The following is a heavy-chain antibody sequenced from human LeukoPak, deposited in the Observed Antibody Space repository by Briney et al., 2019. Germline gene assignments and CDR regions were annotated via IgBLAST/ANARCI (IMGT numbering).Heavy chain of an antibody. V-gene: IGHV3-21*01. Sequence: GGSLRLSCAASGFTFSSYSMNWVRQAPGKVLEWVSSITSSSSYIFYADSVKGRFTISRDNAKNSLYLQMNSLRAEDTAVYYCASLRGAIAVAGTPYYYAMDVWGQGTTVTVSS. CDR1: GFTFSSYS. D-gene: IGHD6-19*01. CDR2: ITSSSSYI. CDR3: ASLRGAIAVAGTPYYYAMDV. J-gene: IGHJ6*02.